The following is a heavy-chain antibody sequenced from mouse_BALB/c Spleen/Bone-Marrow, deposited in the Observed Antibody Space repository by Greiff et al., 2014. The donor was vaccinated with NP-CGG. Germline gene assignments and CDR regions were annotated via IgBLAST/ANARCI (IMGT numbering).Heavy chain of an antibody. CDR3: ARFYNYGSSYFDV. V-gene: IGHV5-4*02. CDR2: ISDGGSYT. D-gene: IGHD1-1*01. J-gene: IGHJ1*01. Sequence: EVKLVESGGGLVKPGGSLKLSCAASGFTFSDYYMYWVRQTPEKRLEWVATISDGGSYTYYPDSVKGRFTISRDNAKNNLYLQMSSLKSEDTAMYYCARFYNYGSSYFDVWGAGTTVTVSS. CDR1: GFTFSDYY.